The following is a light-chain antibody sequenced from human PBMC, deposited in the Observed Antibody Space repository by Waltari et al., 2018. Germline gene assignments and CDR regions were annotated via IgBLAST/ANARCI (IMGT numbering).Light chain of an antibody. J-gene: IGKJ2*01. Sequence: EIVLTQSPGTLSLSPGERATLSCRASQSVASIYLAWYQQKPGQAPRLLLYGASSRATGIPDRFSGRGSGTDFTLTISRLEPEDFAVYYCQQYGSSGTFGQGTKLEIK. CDR3: QQYGSSGT. CDR2: GAS. CDR1: QSVASIY. V-gene: IGKV3-20*01.